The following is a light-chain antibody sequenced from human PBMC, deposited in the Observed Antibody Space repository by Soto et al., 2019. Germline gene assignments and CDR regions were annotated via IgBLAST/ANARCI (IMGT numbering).Light chain of an antibody. Sequence: MVLTQSPATLSLSPGTTATLSCRASHSAVNSLACYQHKPGQAPRLLIYDASNRAPGIPARFSGSGSGTHFTLTISSMEAEDFAVYDCQWRSGCPSSYTCGRGTKLEI. CDR3: QWRSGCPSSYT. V-gene: IGKV3-11*01. CDR1: HSAVNS. J-gene: IGKJ2*01. CDR2: DAS.